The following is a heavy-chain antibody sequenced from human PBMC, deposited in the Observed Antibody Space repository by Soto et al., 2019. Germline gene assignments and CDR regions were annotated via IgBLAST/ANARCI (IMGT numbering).Heavy chain of an antibody. CDR3: ARHSGSTSDPASFDY. D-gene: IGHD2-2*01. Sequence: PSETLSLTCTVSGGSISSYYWSWIRQPPGKGLEWIGYIYYSGSTNYNPSLKSRVTISVDTSKNQFSLKLSSVTAADTAVYYCARHSGSTSDPASFDYWGQGTLVTVSS. CDR1: GGSISSYY. V-gene: IGHV4-59*01. J-gene: IGHJ4*02. CDR2: IYYSGST.